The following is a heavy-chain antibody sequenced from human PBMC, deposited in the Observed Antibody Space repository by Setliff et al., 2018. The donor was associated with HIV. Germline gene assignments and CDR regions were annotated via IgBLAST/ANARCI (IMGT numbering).Heavy chain of an antibody. Sequence: ASVKVSCKASGYTFTTYAIHWVRQAPGQSLEWMGWINAGNGNTKYSEKFQDRITFTRDTSAKIGYLEVTKLRFEDTAIYYCVRVRVGGSLYFDYWGQGTPVTVSS. CDR3: VRVRVGGSLYFDY. D-gene: IGHD1-26*01. CDR2: INAGNGNT. J-gene: IGHJ4*02. CDR1: GYTFTTYA. V-gene: IGHV1-3*01.